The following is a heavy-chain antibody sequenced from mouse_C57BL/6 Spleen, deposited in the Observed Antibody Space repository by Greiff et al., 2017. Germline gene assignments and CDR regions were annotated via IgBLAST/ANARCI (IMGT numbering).Heavy chain of an antibody. D-gene: IGHD2-3*01. CDR2: ISSGSSTI. CDR3: ARRDGYPPWFAY. V-gene: IGHV5-17*01. CDR1: GFTFSDYG. Sequence: EVYLVESGGGLVKPGGSLKLSCAASGFTFSDYGMHWVRQAPEKGLEWVAYISSGSSTIYYADTVKGRFTISRDNAKNTLFLQMTSLRSEDTAMYYCARRDGYPPWFAYWGQGTLVTVSA. J-gene: IGHJ3*01.